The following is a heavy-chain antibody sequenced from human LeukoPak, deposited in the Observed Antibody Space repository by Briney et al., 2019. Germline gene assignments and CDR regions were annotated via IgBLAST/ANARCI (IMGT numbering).Heavy chain of an antibody. CDR3: ARQLGATSRDY. CDR2: IIPNSGAT. J-gene: IGHJ4*02. D-gene: IGHD1-26*01. Sequence: ASVKVSCKASGYTFTGYYMHWVRQAPGQGLEWMGWIIPNSGATNYAQNFQVRVTMTRDTSVSTAYMELSRLTFDDTAVYYCARQLGATSRDYWGQGTLVTVSS. V-gene: IGHV1-2*02. CDR1: GYTFTGYY.